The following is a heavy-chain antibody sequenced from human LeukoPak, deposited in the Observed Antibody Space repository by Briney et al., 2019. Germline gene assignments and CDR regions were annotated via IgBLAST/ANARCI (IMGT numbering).Heavy chain of an antibody. D-gene: IGHD2-15*01. CDR3: ARAPYCSGGSCYSGYYYYGMDV. CDR2: ISGYDGST. J-gene: IGHJ6*04. Sequence: ASVKVSCKASGYTFTTYGISWVRQAPGQGLEWMGWISGYDGSTKYAQKLQGRVTMTTDTSTSTAYMELRSLRSDDTAVYYCARAPYCSGGSCYSGYYYYGMDVWGKGTTVTVSS. CDR1: GYTFTTYG. V-gene: IGHV1-18*01.